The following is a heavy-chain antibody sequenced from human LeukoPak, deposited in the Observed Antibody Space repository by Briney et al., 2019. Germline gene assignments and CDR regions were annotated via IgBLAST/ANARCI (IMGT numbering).Heavy chain of an antibody. D-gene: IGHD2-15*01. J-gene: IGHJ6*02. CDR1: GYTFTSYY. CDR3: ARGGSIVVVVAAIGMDV. CDR2: INPSGGST. V-gene: IGHV1-46*01. Sequence: ASVKVSCKASGYTFTSYYMHWVRQAPGRGLEWMGIINPSGGSTSYAQKFQGRVTMTRDTSTSTVYMELSSLRSEDTAVYYCARGGSIVVVVAAIGMDVWGQGTTVTVSS.